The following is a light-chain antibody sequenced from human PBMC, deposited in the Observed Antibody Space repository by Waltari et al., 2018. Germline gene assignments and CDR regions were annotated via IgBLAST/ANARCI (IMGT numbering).Light chain of an antibody. V-gene: IGKV1-13*02. CDR2: AAS. CDR3: QQFNTYPLT. CDR1: QGIFSA. J-gene: IGKJ4*01. Sequence: AFQLTQSPSSLSASVGDRVTLSWRASQGIFSALAWYQQKPGQPPKLLIYAASTLESGVPSRFSGSGSGTDFTLTISSLEAEDFATYYCQQFNTYPLTFGGGTRVDIK.